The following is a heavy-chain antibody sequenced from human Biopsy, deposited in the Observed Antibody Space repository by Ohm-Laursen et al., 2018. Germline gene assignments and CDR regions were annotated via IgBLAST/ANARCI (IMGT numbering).Heavy chain of an antibody. V-gene: IGHV4-39*01. CDR2: IYYSGNT. Sequence: PSQTLSLTCTVSGGSISDSTYHWGWIRQSPGKGLEWIGNIYYSGNTDYSPSLKSRVTISVVTSNNQFSLKLRSVTAADTAVYYCARQVDFWSGYVDYWGQGTLVAVSS. J-gene: IGHJ4*02. CDR1: GGSISDSTYH. CDR3: ARQVDFWSGYVDY. D-gene: IGHD3-3*01.